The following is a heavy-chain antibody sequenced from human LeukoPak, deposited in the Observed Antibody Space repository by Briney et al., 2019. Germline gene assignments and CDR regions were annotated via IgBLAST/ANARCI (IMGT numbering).Heavy chain of an antibody. J-gene: IGHJ5*01. CDR3: AKRIIEARENGDSNRLDP. D-gene: IGHD4-17*01. Sequence: PSETLSLTCAVYGGSFSGYYWSWLRQPPGKGLEWIGEINHSGSTNYNPSLKSRVTISVDTSKNQFSLELTSVTAADTAIYYCAKRIIEARENGDSNRLDPWGQGTLVTVSS. CDR1: GGSFSGYY. CDR2: INHSGST. V-gene: IGHV4-34*01.